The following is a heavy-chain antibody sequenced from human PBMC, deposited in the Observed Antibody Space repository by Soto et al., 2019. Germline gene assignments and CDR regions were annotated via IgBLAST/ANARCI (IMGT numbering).Heavy chain of an antibody. CDR3: ALMSLSPDYTYYGMAV. V-gene: IGHV2-26*01. Sequence: HATLRESGPVLVRPTETLTLTCTVSGFSLRNAGMGVNWIRQPPGKALEWLAQMVSNDEKSYSTSLKSRLTISRDTSKSQVLLTMTNTDPVDTGTYYCALMSLSPDYTYYGMAVWGQGTTVTVSS. CDR1: GFSLRNAGMG. CDR2: MVSNDEK. D-gene: IGHD4-4*01. J-gene: IGHJ6*02.